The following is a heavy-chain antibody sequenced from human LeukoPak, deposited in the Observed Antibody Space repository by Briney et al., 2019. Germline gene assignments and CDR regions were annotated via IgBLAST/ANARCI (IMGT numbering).Heavy chain of an antibody. CDR1: GGSISSYY. Sequence: SETLSLTCTVSGGSISSYYWSWIRQPPGKGLEWIGYIYYSGSTNYNPSLKSRVTISVDTSKNQFSLKLSSVTAADTAVYYCARDSEYYDILTGYSNWFDPWGQGTLVTVSS. V-gene: IGHV4-59*01. D-gene: IGHD3-9*01. CDR3: ARDSEYYDILTGYSNWFDP. J-gene: IGHJ5*02. CDR2: IYYSGST.